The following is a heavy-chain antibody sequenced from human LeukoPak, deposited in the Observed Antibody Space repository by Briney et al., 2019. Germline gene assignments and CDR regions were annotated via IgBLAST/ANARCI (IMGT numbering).Heavy chain of an antibody. D-gene: IGHD5-18*01. CDR1: GGSISNYY. V-gene: IGHV4-4*08. Sequence: SETLSLTCTVSGGSISNYYWSWIRQAPGKGLEWIGYIYTTGSTNYNPSLKSRVPIFVDTSKNQFSLKLSSVTAADTAVYYCARVLYNYGPHYFHFWGQGTLVTVSS. J-gene: IGHJ4*02. CDR2: IYTTGST. CDR3: ARVLYNYGPHYFHF.